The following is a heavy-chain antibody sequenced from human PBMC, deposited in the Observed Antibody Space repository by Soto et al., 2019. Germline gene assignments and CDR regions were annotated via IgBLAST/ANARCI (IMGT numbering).Heavy chain of an antibody. Sequence: SETLSLTCTVSGGSISSGGYYWSWIRQPPGKGLEWIGYIYYSGSTYYNPSLKSRVTISVDTSKNQFSLKLSSVTAADTAVYYCARTGRGYYYYGMDVWGQGTTVTVSS. V-gene: IGHV4-31*03. CDR2: IYYSGST. CDR1: GGSISSGGYY. CDR3: ARTGRGYYYYGMDV. J-gene: IGHJ6*02.